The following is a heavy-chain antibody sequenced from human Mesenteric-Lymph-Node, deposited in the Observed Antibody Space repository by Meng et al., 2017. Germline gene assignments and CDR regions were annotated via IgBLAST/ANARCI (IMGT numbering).Heavy chain of an antibody. CDR2: IDYTGST. Sequence: SETLSLTCTSSGASISTYHWSWIRQPPGKGLEWIGVIDYTGSTSYSPSLKSRVTLSVDTSKNQFSLILCSVTAAGTAVYYCARVARALIGPYYSVDVWGQKTPGTVSS. V-gene: IGHV4-59*01. D-gene: IGHD3-9*01. CDR3: ARVARALIGPYYSVDV. J-gene: IGHJ6*02. CDR1: GASISTYH.